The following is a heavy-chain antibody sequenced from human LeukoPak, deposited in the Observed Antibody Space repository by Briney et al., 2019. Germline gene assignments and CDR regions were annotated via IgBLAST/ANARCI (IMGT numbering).Heavy chain of an antibody. CDR1: GLTFSSHW. D-gene: IGHD4-23*01. Sequence: GGSLRLSCAASGLTFSSHWMHWVRQAPGKGLVWVSRITNDGSSTTYADSVKGRFSISRDNAKNTLYLQMNSLRVEDTAVYYCARGRPHGNDYWGQGTLVTVSS. CDR3: ARGRPHGNDY. CDR2: ITNDGSST. V-gene: IGHV3-74*01. J-gene: IGHJ4*02.